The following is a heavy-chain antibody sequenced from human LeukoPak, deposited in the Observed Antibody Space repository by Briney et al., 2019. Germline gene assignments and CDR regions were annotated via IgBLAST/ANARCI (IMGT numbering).Heavy chain of an antibody. D-gene: IGHD6-13*01. CDR1: GGSISSYY. Sequence: SETMSLTCTVSGGSISSYYWSWIRQPAGKGLEWIGRIDTSGNTNYKPSLKSRVTMSVDTSKNQFSLKLSSVTAADTAVYYCARVSSSWYQDWYFDLWGRGTLVTVSS. V-gene: IGHV4-4*07. CDR3: ARVSSSWYQDWYFDL. CDR2: IDTSGNT. J-gene: IGHJ2*01.